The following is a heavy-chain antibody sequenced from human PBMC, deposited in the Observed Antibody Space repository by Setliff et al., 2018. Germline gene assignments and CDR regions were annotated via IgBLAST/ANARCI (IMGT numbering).Heavy chain of an antibody. V-gene: IGHV3-7*01. CDR2: IKQDGSEK. Sequence: SLRLSCAASGFTFSSYWMSWVRQAPGKGLEWVANIKQDGSEKYYVDSVKGRFTISRDNSKNTLYLQMNSLRAEDTAVYYCARQPRGDWEYYFDYWGQGTLVTVSS. CDR3: ARQPRGDWEYYFDY. CDR1: GFTFSSYW. J-gene: IGHJ4*02. D-gene: IGHD1-26*01.